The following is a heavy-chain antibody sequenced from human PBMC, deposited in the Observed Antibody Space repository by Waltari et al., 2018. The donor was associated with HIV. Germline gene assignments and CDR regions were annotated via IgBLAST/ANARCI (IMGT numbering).Heavy chain of an antibody. D-gene: IGHD6-19*01. CDR3: AKDGPQGMGSGWPLDN. CDR1: GFTFSTCG. V-gene: IGHV3-30*18. Sequence: QVQLVESGGGVVQPGRSLKLSCAASGFTFSTCGMHWVRQAPGKGLEWVTVISYDGSNKYYADSVKGRFAISRDNSKNTLYLQMNSLRLEDTGVYYCAKDGPQGMGSGWPLDNWGQGTLVTVSS. J-gene: IGHJ4*02. CDR2: ISYDGSNK.